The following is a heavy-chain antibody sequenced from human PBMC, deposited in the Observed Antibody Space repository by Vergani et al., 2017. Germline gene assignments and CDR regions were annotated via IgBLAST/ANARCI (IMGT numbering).Heavy chain of an antibody. CDR3: AKVQGLSTLVDRTFDY. Sequence: EVQMLESGGGLVQPGGSLRLSCAASGFTFSSYAMSWVRQAPGKGLEWVSAISGSGGSTYYADSVKGRFTISRDNSKNTLYLQMNSLRAEDTAVYYCAKVQGLSTLVDRTFDYWGQGTLVTVSS. CDR2: ISGSGGST. V-gene: IGHV3-23*01. CDR1: GFTFSSYA. J-gene: IGHJ4*02. D-gene: IGHD6-19*01.